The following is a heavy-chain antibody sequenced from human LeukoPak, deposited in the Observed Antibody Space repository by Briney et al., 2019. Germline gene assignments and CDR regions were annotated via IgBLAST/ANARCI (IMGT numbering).Heavy chain of an antibody. CDR3: ARLSPYLGSGSSAFPDDF. J-gene: IGHJ4*02. V-gene: IGHV4-39*01. CDR2: IYYSGST. D-gene: IGHD3-10*01. Sequence: PSETLSLTCTVSGGPISSSRYYWGWIRQPPGKGLEWLGSIYYSGSTYYNPSLKSRVTISVDTSKNQFSLKLSSVTAADTVVCYCARLSPYLGSGSSAFPDDFWGQGTLVTVSS. CDR1: GGPISSSRYY.